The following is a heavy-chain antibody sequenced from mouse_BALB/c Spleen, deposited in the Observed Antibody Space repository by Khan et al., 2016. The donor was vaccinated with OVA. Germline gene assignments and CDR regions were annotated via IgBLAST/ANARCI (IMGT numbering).Heavy chain of an antibody. CDR2: ISYSGNT. J-gene: IGHJ3*01. V-gene: IGHV3-2*02. D-gene: IGHD2-4*01. CDR3: ARKDYEDYDPFPY. CDR1: GYSITSEYV. Sequence: VQLKESGPGLVKPSQSLSLTCTVTGYSITSEYVWNWIRQFPGNKLEWMGYISYSGNTRYNPSLKSRISITRDKSTNQFFLQLNSVTTEATATYYCARKDYEDYDPFPYWGQGTLVTVSA.